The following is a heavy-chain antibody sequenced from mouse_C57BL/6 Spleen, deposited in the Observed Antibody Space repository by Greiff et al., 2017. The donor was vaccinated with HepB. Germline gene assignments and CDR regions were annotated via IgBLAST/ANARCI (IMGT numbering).Heavy chain of an antibody. D-gene: IGHD2-4*01. CDR2: ISSGSSTI. J-gene: IGHJ3*01. CDR1: GFTFSDYG. V-gene: IGHV5-17*01. CDR3: ASPQDYDRLWFAY. Sequence: EVQLVESGGGLVKPGGSLKLSCAASGFTFSDYGMHWVRQAPEKGLEWVAYISSGSSTIYYADTVKGRFTISRDNAKNTLFLQMTSLRSEDTAMYYCASPQDYDRLWFAYWGQGTLVTVSA.